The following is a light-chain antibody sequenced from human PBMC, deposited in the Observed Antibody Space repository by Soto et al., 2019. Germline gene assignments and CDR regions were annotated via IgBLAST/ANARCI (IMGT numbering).Light chain of an antibody. CDR1: QSISSW. Sequence: DIQMTQSPSTLSASVGDRVTITCRASQSISSWLAWYQQKPGKAPKLLIYDASSLESGVPSRLSGSGSGTEFTLTISSLQPDDFATYYCQQYNSYSIFTFGPGTKVDIK. J-gene: IGKJ3*01. V-gene: IGKV1-5*01. CDR2: DAS. CDR3: QQYNSYSIFT.